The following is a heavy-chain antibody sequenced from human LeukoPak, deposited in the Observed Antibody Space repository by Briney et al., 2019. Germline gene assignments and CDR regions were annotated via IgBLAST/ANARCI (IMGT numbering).Heavy chain of an antibody. J-gene: IGHJ4*02. CDR2: MNPNSGNT. D-gene: IGHD2-15*01. CDR3: ARAPYCNGGSCYPDY. Sequence: ASVKVSRKASGYTFTSYDINWVRQATGQGLEWMGWMNPNSGNTGYAQKFQGRVTMTRNTSISTAYMELSSLRSDDTAVYYCARAPYCNGGSCYPDYWGQGTLVAVSS. CDR1: GYTFTSYD. V-gene: IGHV1-8*01.